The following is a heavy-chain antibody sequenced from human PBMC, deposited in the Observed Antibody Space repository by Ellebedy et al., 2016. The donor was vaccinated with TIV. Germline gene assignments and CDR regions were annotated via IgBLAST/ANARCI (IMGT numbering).Heavy chain of an antibody. J-gene: IGHJ3*02. V-gene: IGHV4-39*01. Sequence: SETLSLTCTVSGGSISSSSYYWGWIRQPPGKGLEWIGSIYYSGSTNYNPSLKSRVTISVDTSKNQFSLKLSSVTAADTAVYYCARLGSGYYNRSAFDIWGQGTMVTVSS. CDR3: ARLGSGYYNRSAFDI. CDR2: IYYSGST. D-gene: IGHD3-22*01. CDR1: GGSISSSSYY.